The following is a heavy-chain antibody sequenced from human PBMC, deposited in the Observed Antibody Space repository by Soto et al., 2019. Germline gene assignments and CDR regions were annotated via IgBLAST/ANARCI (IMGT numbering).Heavy chain of an antibody. V-gene: IGHV4-34*01. D-gene: IGHD3-10*01. CDR3: ARAHYYGSGSYYNEDGMDV. Sequence: SETLSLTCAVYGGSFSGYYWSWIRQPPGKGLEWIGEINHSGSTNYNPSLKSRVTISVDTSKNQFSLKLSSVTAADTAVYYCARAHYYGSGSYYNEDGMDVWGQGTTITVSS. CDR1: GGSFSGYY. J-gene: IGHJ6*02. CDR2: INHSGST.